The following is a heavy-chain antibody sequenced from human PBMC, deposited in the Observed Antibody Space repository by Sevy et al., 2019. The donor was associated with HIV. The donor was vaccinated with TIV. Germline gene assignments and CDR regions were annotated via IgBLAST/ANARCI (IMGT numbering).Heavy chain of an antibody. Sequence: GGSLRLSCAASGFTFSSYWMSWVRQAPGKGLEWVSNIKQDGSGKYYVDSVKGRFTISRDNAKNSLYLQMNSLRAEDTAVYYCAGVMITFGGVIDSDAFDIWGQGTMVTVSS. CDR1: GFTFSSYW. J-gene: IGHJ3*02. CDR2: IKQDGSGK. D-gene: IGHD3-16*02. CDR3: AGVMITFGGVIDSDAFDI. V-gene: IGHV3-7*03.